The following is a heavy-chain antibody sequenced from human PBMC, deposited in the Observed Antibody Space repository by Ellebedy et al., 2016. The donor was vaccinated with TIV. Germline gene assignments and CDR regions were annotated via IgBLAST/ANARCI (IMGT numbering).Heavy chain of an antibody. CDR2: MNPKSGKT. CDR3: TRGGTTGFDP. Sequence: AASVKVSCKASGYTFTSYDIHWVRQATGHGIEWMGWMNPKSGKTGYAKKLQDRVTMTTNTTINAAYMNVSSLRFEDTAVYYCTRGGTTGFDPWGQGTLVIVSS. D-gene: IGHD1-14*01. V-gene: IGHV1-8*01. J-gene: IGHJ5*02. CDR1: GYTFTSYD.